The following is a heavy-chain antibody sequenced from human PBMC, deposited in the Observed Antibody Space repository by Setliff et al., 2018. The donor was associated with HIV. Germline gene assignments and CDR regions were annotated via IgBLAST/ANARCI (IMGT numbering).Heavy chain of an antibody. CDR3: ARLSIPAYYYMDV. CDR2: ISPSGDRT. Sequence: ASVKVSCKASGYALTSQFMHWVRQAPGQGLEWMGIISPSGDRTTYAQRFRGRVTMTSDTSTGTVYMELSSLRSEDTAVYYCARLSIPAYYYMDVWGKGTTVTVSS. CDR1: GYALTSQF. J-gene: IGHJ6*03. D-gene: IGHD2-21*01. V-gene: IGHV1-46*01.